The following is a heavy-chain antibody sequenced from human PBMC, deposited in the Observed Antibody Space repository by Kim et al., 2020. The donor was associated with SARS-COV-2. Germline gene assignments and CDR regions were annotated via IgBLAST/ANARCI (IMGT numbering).Heavy chain of an antibody. V-gene: IGHV3-11*06. D-gene: IGHD6-19*01. Sequence: GRFTISRDNAKNSLYLQMNSLRAEDTAVYYCAMIIAVAGSSYYYYGMDVWGQGTTVTVSS. CDR3: AMIIAVAGSSYYYYGMDV. J-gene: IGHJ6*02.